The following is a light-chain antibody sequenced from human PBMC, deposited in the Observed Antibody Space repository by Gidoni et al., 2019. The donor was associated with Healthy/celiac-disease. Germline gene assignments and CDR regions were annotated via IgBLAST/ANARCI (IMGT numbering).Light chain of an antibody. J-gene: IGKJ4*01. Sequence: DIAMTQFPLPLPVTPGEPASISCRSSQSLLHSNGYNYLDWYLQKPGQSPQLLIYLGSNRASGVPDRFSGSGSGTDFTLKISRVEAEDVGVYYCMQALQTPLTFGGGTKVEIK. CDR3: MQALQTPLT. V-gene: IGKV2-28*01. CDR1: QSLLHSNGYNY. CDR2: LGS.